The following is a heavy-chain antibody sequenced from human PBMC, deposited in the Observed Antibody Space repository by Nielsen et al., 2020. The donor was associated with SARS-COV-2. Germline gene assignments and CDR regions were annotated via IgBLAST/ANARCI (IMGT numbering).Heavy chain of an antibody. CDR3: ARVLHRYSSSSFGY. D-gene: IGHD6-6*01. CDR1: GYTFTSYS. V-gene: IGHV1-2*04. J-gene: IGHJ4*02. CDR2: INPNSGGT. Sequence: ASVKVSCKASGYTFTSYSMHWVRQAPGQGLEWMGWINPNSGGTNYAQKFQGWVTMTRDTSISTAYMELSRLRSDDTAVYYCARVLHRYSSSSFGYWGQGTLVTVSS.